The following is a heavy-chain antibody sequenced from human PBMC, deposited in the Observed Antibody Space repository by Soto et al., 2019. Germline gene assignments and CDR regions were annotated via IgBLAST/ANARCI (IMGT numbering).Heavy chain of an antibody. D-gene: IGHD6-6*01. Sequence: SETLSLTCTVSGGSISSSGYYWNWIGQRPGKGREWIGFIYYTGDTYYSPSLKSRVTILVDTSKNQFSLKLSSVTAADTAVYFCARLDNYSSLEDSLDFWGPGALVTVSS. J-gene: IGHJ4*02. V-gene: IGHV4-31*03. CDR3: ARLDNYSSLEDSLDF. CDR1: GGSISSSGYY. CDR2: IYYTGDT.